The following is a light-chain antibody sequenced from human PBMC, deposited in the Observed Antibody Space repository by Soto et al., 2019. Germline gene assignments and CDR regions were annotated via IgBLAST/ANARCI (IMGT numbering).Light chain of an antibody. Sequence: QAVVTQPPSASGAPGQRVTISCSGSSSNVGSNTVSWYQQLPGTAPKLLIHSNNKRPSGVPDRFSGSKSGTSASLAISGLQSEDEADYYCAAWDDSLNASVFGGGTKVTVL. CDR1: SSNVGSNT. V-gene: IGLV1-44*01. J-gene: IGLJ1*01. CDR3: AAWDDSLNASV. CDR2: SNN.